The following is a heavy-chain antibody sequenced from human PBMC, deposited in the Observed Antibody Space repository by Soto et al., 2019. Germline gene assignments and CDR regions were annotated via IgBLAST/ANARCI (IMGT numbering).Heavy chain of an antibody. CDR1: GGSISSYY. Sequence: PSETLSLTCTVSGGSISSYYWSWIRQPPGKGLEWIGYIYYSGSTNYNPSLKSRVTISVDTSKNQFSLKLSSVTAADTAVYYCARYNDYGDAFDSWGQGTTVTVSS. J-gene: IGHJ3*02. V-gene: IGHV4-59*01. D-gene: IGHD4-17*01. CDR3: ARYNDYGDAFDS. CDR2: IYYSGST.